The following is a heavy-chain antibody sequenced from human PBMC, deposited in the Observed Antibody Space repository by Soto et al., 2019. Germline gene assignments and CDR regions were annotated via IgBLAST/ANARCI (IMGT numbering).Heavy chain of an antibody. CDR3: ARGSTMVRGVILDAFDI. CDR2: IGTAGDT. J-gene: IGHJ3*02. Sequence: GGSLRLSCAASGFTFSSYDRHWVRQATGKGLEWVSAIGTAGDTYYPGSVKGRFTISRENAKNSLYLQMNSLRAGDTAVYYCARGSTMVRGVILDAFDIWGQGTMVTVSS. CDR1: GFTFSSYD. V-gene: IGHV3-13*04. D-gene: IGHD3-10*01.